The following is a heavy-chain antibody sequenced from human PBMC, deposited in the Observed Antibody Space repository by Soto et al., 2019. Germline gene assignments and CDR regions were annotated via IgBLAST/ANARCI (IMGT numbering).Heavy chain of an antibody. J-gene: IGHJ5*02. CDR2: IYYSGST. CDR3: ARGWFGELSILNFGKFDP. D-gene: IGHD3-10*01. CDR1: GDSMIGDY. Sequence: SETLYRACTGSGDSMIGDYGSWSRQPKGKGLEWIGYIYYSGSTNYNPSLKSRVTISVDTSKNQFSLKLSSVTAADTAVYYCARGWFGELSILNFGKFDPWGQGTLVTVSS. V-gene: IGHV4-59*01.